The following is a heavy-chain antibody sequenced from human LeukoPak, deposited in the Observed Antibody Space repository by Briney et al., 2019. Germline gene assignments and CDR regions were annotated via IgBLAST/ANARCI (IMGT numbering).Heavy chain of an antibody. V-gene: IGHV3-30-3*01. CDR1: GFTFSSYA. CDR2: ISYDGSNK. Sequence: GRSLRLSCAASGFTFSSYAMHWVRQAPGKGLEWVAVISYDGSNKYYADFVKGRFTISRDNSKNTLYLQMNSLRAEDTAVYYCARDVVGSSNNGMDVWGQGTTVTVSS. D-gene: IGHD6-13*01. J-gene: IGHJ6*02. CDR3: ARDVVGSSNNGMDV.